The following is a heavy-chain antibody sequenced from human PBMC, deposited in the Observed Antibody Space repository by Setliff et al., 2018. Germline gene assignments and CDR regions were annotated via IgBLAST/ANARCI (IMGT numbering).Heavy chain of an antibody. CDR1: GYTFTSYW. Sequence: GESLKISCKASGYTFTSYWIGWVRQMPGKGLEWMGIIYPADSDAMYSPSFQGRVAVTADESTSTAYMELSSLRSEDTAVYYCARGSVEYSRGWYYFDYWAQGTLVTVSS. V-gene: IGHV5-51*01. J-gene: IGHJ4*02. CDR3: ARGSVEYSRGWYYFDY. D-gene: IGHD6-19*01. CDR2: IYPADSDA.